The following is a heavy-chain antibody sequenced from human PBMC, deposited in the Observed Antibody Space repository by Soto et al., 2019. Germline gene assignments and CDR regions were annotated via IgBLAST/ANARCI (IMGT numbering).Heavy chain of an antibody. Sequence: QVQLQESGPGLVKPSQTLSLTCTVSGGSISSGGYYWSWIRQHPGKGLEWIGYIYYSGSTYYNPSLKSRVIISVDTSKNQFSLKLSSVTAADTAVYYCARGLVVGFLEWRYFDLWGRGTLVTVSS. D-gene: IGHD3-3*01. V-gene: IGHV4-31*03. CDR1: GGSISSGGYY. CDR2: IYYSGST. J-gene: IGHJ2*01. CDR3: ARGLVVGFLEWRYFDL.